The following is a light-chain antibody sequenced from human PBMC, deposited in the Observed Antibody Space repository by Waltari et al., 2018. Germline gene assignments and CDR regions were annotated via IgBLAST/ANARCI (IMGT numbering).Light chain of an antibody. CDR2: DVS. CDR3: SSYTRTTIGLYV. V-gene: IGLV2-14*03. CDR1: SSDVGDYNY. Sequence: QSALTQPASVSGSPGQSITISCTGTSSDVGDYNYVSWYQQAPGKAPKLWIYDVSNRPSGVSNRFSGSNSGNTGSPTISGLQAEDEADYYCSSYTRTTIGLYVFGTGTKVTVL. J-gene: IGLJ1*01.